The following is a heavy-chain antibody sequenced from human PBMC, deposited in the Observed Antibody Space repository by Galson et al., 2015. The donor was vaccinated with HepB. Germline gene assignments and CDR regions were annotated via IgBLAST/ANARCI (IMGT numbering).Heavy chain of an antibody. CDR2: ISSNGVST. CDR3: VKRASGYPYYFDY. Sequence: SLILSCAASGFTFSSYAMHCVRQAPGKGLEYVSAISSNGVSTYYADSVKGRFTISRDNSKNTLYLQMSSLRAEDTSVYYCVKRASGYPYYFDYWGQGTLVTVSS. V-gene: IGHV3-64D*06. CDR1: GFTFSSYA. D-gene: IGHD6-25*01. J-gene: IGHJ4*02.